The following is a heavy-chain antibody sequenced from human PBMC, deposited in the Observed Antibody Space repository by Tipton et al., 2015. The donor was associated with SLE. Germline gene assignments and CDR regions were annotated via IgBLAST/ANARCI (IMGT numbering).Heavy chain of an antibody. J-gene: IGHJ2*01. Sequence: TLSLTCSVSGDSISSSSYYWGWIRQPPEKGLEWIGSINYSGSTYYNPSLKSRVTMSIDTSKNQFFLKLTSVTAADTAVYYCARHIYDFWSDARYFDLWGRGTLVTVSS. D-gene: IGHD3-3*01. V-gene: IGHV4-39*01. CDR1: GDSISSSSYY. CDR2: INYSGST. CDR3: ARHIYDFWSDARYFDL.